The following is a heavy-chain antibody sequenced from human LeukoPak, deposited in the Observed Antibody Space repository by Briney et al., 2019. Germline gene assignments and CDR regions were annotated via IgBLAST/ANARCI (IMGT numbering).Heavy chain of an antibody. CDR2: ISSAGTT. V-gene: IGHV3-66*01. Sequence: GGSLRLSCAASGFTVSSSYMSWVRQAPGKGLEWVSIISSAGTTYYADSVKGRFAIPRDNSKNTVYLQVNSLRDEDTAVYYCARDLEAANTYYFDYWGQGTMVTVSS. J-gene: IGHJ4*02. CDR3: ARDLEAANTYYFDY. CDR1: GFTVSSSY. D-gene: IGHD6-13*01.